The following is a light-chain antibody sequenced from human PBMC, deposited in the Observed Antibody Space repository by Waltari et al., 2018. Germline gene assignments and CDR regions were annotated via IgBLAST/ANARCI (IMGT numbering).Light chain of an antibody. J-gene: IGKJ5*01. Sequence: EIVMTHTPATLSVSPGERATLTCRASQSVSRNLAWYQQKPGQAPRLLIYGASTRATGIPARFSGSGSGTEFTLTISSLQSEDFAVYYCQQYNNWPPVTFGQGTRLEIK. V-gene: IGKV3-15*01. CDR3: QQYNNWPPVT. CDR2: GAS. CDR1: QSVSRN.